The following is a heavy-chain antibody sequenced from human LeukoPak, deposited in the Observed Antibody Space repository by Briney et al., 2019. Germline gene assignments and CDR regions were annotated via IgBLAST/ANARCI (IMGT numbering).Heavy chain of an antibody. D-gene: IGHD3-22*01. CDR2: MNPNSGNT. Sequence: ASAKVSCKASGYTFTSYDINWVRQATGQGLEWMGWMNPNSGNTGYAQKFQGRVTITRNTSISTAYMELSSLRSEDTAVYYCARSRVYYDSSGYYYASPRYYFDYWGQGTLVTVSS. J-gene: IGHJ4*02. CDR3: ARSRVYYDSSGYYYASPRYYFDY. V-gene: IGHV1-8*03. CDR1: GYTFTSYD.